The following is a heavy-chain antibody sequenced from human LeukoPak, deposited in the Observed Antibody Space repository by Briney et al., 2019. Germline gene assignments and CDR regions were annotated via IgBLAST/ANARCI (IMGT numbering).Heavy chain of an antibody. J-gene: IGHJ4*02. CDR2: INPNSGGT. V-gene: IGHV1-2*04. Sequence: ASVKVSCKASGYTFTGYYMHWVRQAPGQGLEWMGWINPNSGGTNYAQKFQGWVTMTRDTSISTAYMELSRLRSDDTAVYYCARGLTQGFAIFDYWGQGTLVTVSS. CDR3: ARGLTQGFAIFDY. CDR1: GYTFTGYY. D-gene: IGHD3-10*01.